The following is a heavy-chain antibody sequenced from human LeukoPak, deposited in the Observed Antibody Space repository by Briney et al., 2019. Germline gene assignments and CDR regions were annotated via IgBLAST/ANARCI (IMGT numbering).Heavy chain of an antibody. CDR2: INTNTGNP. D-gene: IGHD5-24*01. J-gene: IGHJ4*02. V-gene: IGHV7-4-1*02. CDR1: GYTFTSYA. CDR3: ARGIEMATIDADLFDY. Sequence: ASVKVSCKASGYTFTSYAMNWVRQAPGQGLEWMGWINTNTGNPTYAQGFTGRFVFSLDTSVSTAYLQISSLKAEDTAVYYCARGIEMATIDADLFDYWGQGTLVTVSS.